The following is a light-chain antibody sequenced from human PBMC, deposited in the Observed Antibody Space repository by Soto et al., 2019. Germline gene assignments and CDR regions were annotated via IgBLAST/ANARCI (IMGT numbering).Light chain of an antibody. CDR3: QQYHTWPIT. V-gene: IGKV3D-15*01. J-gene: IGKJ4*01. CDR1: QSVSSY. Sequence: PGERATLSCRASQSVSSYLAWYQQKPGQAPRLLIYDASKRATGIPARFSGSGSGTEFTLTISSLQSEDCAIYYCQQYHTWPITFGGGTKVDIK. CDR2: DAS.